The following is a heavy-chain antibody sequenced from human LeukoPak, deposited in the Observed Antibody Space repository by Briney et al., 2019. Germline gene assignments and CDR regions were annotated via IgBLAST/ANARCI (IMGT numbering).Heavy chain of an antibody. CDR2: ISSSSSTI. D-gene: IGHD3-22*01. CDR1: GFTFSSYS. Sequence: GGSLRLSCAASGFTFSSYSMNWVRQAPGKGLEWVSYISSSSSTIYYADSVKGRFTISRDNAKNSLYLQMNSLRAEDTAVYYCARALRYYYDSSGRARPLYYFDYWGQGTLVTVSS. J-gene: IGHJ4*02. V-gene: IGHV3-48*01. CDR3: ARALRYYYDSSGRARPLYYFDY.